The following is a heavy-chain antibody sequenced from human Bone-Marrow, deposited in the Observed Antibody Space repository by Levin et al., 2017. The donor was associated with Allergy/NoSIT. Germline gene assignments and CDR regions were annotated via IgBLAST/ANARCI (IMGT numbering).Heavy chain of an antibody. CDR2: IKSQTDGGTT. J-gene: IGHJ3*01. D-gene: IGHD2-15*01. CDR3: YSSAFDV. CDR1: RFTFSDAW. V-gene: IGHV3-15*05. Sequence: GESLKISCAASRFTFSDAWMSWVRQAPGKGLEWVGRIKSQTDGGTTDYAAPVKGRFTISRDDSKNTLYLHMNSLKTEDTAVYYCYSSAFDVWGQGTMVTVSS.